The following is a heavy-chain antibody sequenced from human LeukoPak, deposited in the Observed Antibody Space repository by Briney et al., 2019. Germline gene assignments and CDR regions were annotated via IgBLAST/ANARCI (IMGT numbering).Heavy chain of an antibody. J-gene: IGHJ4*02. CDR2: ISWNSGSM. D-gene: IGHD3-22*01. Sequence: PGRSLRLSCAASGFTFDDYAMHWVRQGPGKGLEWVSGISWNSGSMAYADSVKGRFTISRDNAKNSLYLQMNSLRAEDTALYYCAKDIRPYDSSGYYSYWGQGTLVTVSS. V-gene: IGHV3-9*01. CDR3: AKDIRPYDSSGYYSY. CDR1: GFTFDDYA.